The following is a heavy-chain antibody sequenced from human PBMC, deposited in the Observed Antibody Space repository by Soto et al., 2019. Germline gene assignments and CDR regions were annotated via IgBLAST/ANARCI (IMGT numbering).Heavy chain of an antibody. J-gene: IGHJ4*02. CDR3: ARSPYYYDSSGYPYYFDY. V-gene: IGHV4-34*01. Sequence: PSETLSLTCAVYGGSFSGYYWSWIRQPPGKGLEWIGEINHSGSTNYNPSLKSRVTISVDTSKNQFSLKLSSVTAADTAVYYCARSPYYYDSSGYPYYFDYWGQGTLVSVS. CDR2: INHSGST. CDR1: GGSFSGYY. D-gene: IGHD3-22*01.